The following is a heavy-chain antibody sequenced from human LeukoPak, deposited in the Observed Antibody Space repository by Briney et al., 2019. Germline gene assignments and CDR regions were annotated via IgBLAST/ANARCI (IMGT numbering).Heavy chain of an antibody. Sequence: SETLSLTCTVSGGSISSYYWSWIRQPPWKGLEWIGYIYYSGSTNYNPSLKSRVTISVDTSKNQFSLKLSSVTAADTAVYYCARSTLGVPLHYWGQGTLVTVSS. CDR1: GGSISSYY. CDR3: ARSTLGVPLHY. J-gene: IGHJ4*02. V-gene: IGHV4-59*01. CDR2: IYYSGST. D-gene: IGHD3-16*01.